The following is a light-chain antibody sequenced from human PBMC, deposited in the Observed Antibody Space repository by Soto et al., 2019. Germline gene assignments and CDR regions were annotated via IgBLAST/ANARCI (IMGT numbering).Light chain of an antibody. CDR1: SSDVGDYHY. CDR3: CSYAGSYTWV. V-gene: IGLV2-11*01. CDR2: DVT. Sequence: QSALTQPRSVSGSPGQSVTISCTGTSSDVGDYHYVSWYQHHPGKAPKLMIYDVTKRPSEVPNRFSGSKSGNTASLTISGLQAEDEADYYCCSYAGSYTWVFGGGTQLTVL. J-gene: IGLJ3*02.